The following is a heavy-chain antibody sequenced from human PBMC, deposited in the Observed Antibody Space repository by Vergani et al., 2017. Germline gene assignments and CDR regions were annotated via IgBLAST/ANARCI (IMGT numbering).Heavy chain of an antibody. D-gene: IGHD6-19*01. Sequence: EVQLLESGGGLVQPGGSLRLSCAASGFTFSSYSMNWVRQAPGKGLEWVSSISSSSSYIYYAESVKGRFTISRDNAKNSLYLQMNSLRAEDTAVYYCARDVAVAGTSLGWGQGTLVTVSS. J-gene: IGHJ4*02. CDR2: ISSSSSYI. V-gene: IGHV3-21*01. CDR3: ARDVAVAGTSLG. CDR1: GFTFSSYS.